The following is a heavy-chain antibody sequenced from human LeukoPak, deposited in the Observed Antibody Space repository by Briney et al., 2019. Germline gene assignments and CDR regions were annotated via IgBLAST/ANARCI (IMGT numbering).Heavy chain of an antibody. Sequence: SETLSLTCTVSGGSISSYYWSWIRQPPGEGLEWIGYIYYSGSTYYNPSLKSRVTISVDTSKNQFSLKLSSVTAADTAVYYCARDAGVGTAMVVDYWGQGTLVTVSS. CDR1: GGSISSYY. V-gene: IGHV4-30-4*01. D-gene: IGHD5-18*01. CDR2: IYYSGST. J-gene: IGHJ4*02. CDR3: ARDAGVGTAMVVDY.